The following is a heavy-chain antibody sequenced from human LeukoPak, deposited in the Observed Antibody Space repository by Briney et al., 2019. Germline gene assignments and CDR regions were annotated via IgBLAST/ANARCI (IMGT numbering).Heavy chain of an antibody. D-gene: IGHD2-2*02. V-gene: IGHV3-30*02. Sequence: GGSLRLSCAASGFTFSSYGMHWVRQAPGKGLEWVAFIRYDGSNKYYADSVKGRFTISRDNSKNTLYLQMNSLRAEDTAVYYCAKDGVVPAAIGAYSSSWYWYFQHWGQGTLVTVSS. CDR2: IRYDGSNK. CDR1: GFTFSSYG. CDR3: AKDGVVPAAIGAYSSSWYWYFQH. J-gene: IGHJ1*01.